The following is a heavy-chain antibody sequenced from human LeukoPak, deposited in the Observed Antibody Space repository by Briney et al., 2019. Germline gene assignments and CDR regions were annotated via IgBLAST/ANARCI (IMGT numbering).Heavy chain of an antibody. V-gene: IGHV3-43*02. CDR2: ISGDGGST. CDR1: GFTFDDYA. CDR3: AHSSDFDY. J-gene: IGHJ4*02. Sequence: GGSLRLSCAASGFTFDDYAMHWVRQAPGKGLEWASLISGDGGSTYYADSVKGRFAISRDNAKNSLYLQMNSLRDEDTAVYYCAHSSDFDYWGQGTLVTVSS. D-gene: IGHD3-22*01.